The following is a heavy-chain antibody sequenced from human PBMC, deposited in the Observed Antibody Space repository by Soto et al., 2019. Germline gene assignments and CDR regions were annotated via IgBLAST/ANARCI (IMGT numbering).Heavy chain of an antibody. CDR3: ARWQAGTHPPRGWFDP. V-gene: IGHV4-59*01. CDR1: GGSMSSYY. Sequence: PSXTLSLTCTVSGGSMSSYYWSWIRQPPVNGLELIVYIYYSGSTNYNPSLKGRVNLSVDTSKNQFSLKLSSVTAADTAVYYCARWQAGTHPPRGWFDPWGQGTLVTVSS. J-gene: IGHJ5*02. CDR2: IYYSGST. D-gene: IGHD6-13*01.